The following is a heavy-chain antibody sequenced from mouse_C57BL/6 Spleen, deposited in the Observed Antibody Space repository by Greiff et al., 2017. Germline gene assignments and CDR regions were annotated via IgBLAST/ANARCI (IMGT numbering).Heavy chain of an antibody. V-gene: IGHV5-4*01. J-gene: IGHJ1*03. D-gene: IGHD2-2*01. CDR2: ISDGGSYT. CDR3: ARAAVTRYFDV. CDR1: GFTFSSYA. Sequence: DVHLVESGGGLVKPGGSLKLSCAASGFTFSSYAMSWVRQTPEKRLEWVATISDGGSYTYYPDNVKGRFTISRDNAKNNLYLQMSHLKSEDTAMYYCARAAVTRYFDVWGTGTTVTVSS.